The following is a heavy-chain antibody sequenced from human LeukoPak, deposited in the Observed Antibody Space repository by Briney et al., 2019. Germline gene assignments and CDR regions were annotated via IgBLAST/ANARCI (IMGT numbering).Heavy chain of an antibody. J-gene: IGHJ4*02. Sequence: GGSLRLSCAASGFTFSSYGMHWVRQAPGEGLEWVAVISYDGSNKYYADSVKGRFTISRDNSKNTLYLQMNSLRAEDTAVYYCARESIAVAGFDYWGQGTLVTVSS. V-gene: IGHV3-30*03. CDR2: ISYDGSNK. CDR1: GFTFSSYG. D-gene: IGHD6-19*01. CDR3: ARESIAVAGFDY.